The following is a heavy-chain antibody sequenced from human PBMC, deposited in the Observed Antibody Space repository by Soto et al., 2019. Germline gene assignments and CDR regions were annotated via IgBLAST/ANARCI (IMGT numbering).Heavy chain of an antibody. CDR2: VTPLFGAG. J-gene: IGHJ4*02. CDR3: ARSAYFDGSGRSINTQPCGY. D-gene: IGHD3-10*01. Sequence: SVKVSCKASGDTFNKFAFSWVRQAPGQGLEWMGGVTPLFGAGNYAQEFQSRVSITADESTSTVYLDLSSLRSEDTAIYYCARSAYFDGSGRSINTQPCGYWGQGTLVAVSS. V-gene: IGHV1-69*13. CDR1: GDTFNKFA.